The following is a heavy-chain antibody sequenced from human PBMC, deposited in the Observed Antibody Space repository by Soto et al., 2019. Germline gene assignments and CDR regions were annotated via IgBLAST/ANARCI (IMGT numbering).Heavy chain of an antibody. Sequence: EVQLVESGGGLVQPGGSLRLSCAASGFTFRSYWMSWVRQAPGKGLEWVDSIKQDGSDKYYVESVKGRFTISRDNAENSVDLLMNTLRAEDTAVYYCASDKNVYDFFGADDAFDIWGQGTMVTVSS. J-gene: IGHJ3*02. CDR1: GFTFRSYW. CDR3: ASDKNVYDFFGADDAFDI. CDR2: IKQDGSDK. D-gene: IGHD3-3*01. V-gene: IGHV3-7*05.